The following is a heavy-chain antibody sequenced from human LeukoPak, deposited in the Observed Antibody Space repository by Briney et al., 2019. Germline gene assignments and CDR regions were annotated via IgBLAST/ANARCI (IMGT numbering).Heavy chain of an antibody. Sequence: GESLKISCKASGYRFTSYWIGWVRQMPGKGLEWMGIIHPPDSDTRYSPSFQGQVTISADKSISTAYLQWNSLKASDTAMYYCARWGGYCSGGNCYPLYYFDSWGQGTLVNVPS. V-gene: IGHV5-51*01. J-gene: IGHJ4*02. D-gene: IGHD2-15*01. CDR2: IHPPDSDT. CDR3: ARWGGYCSGGNCYPLYYFDS. CDR1: GYRFTSYW.